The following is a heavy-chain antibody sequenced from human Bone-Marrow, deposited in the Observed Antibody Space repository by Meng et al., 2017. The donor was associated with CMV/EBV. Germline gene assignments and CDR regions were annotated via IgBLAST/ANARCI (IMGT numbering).Heavy chain of an antibody. CDR3: ARDINRYSSSYY. Sequence: GGSLRLSCAASGFTFSSYAMSWVRQAPGKGLEWVANIKHDGSERYYVDSVKGRFTISRDNAKNLLYLQMNSLRAEDTAVYYCARDINRYSSSYYWGQGTLVTVYS. CDR2: IKHDGSER. V-gene: IGHV3-7*01. CDR1: GFTFSSYA. J-gene: IGHJ4*02. D-gene: IGHD6-19*01.